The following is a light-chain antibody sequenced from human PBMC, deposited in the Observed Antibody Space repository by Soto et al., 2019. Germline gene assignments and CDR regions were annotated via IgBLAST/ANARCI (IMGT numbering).Light chain of an antibody. CDR2: EVS. J-gene: IGLJ1*01. CDR1: SSDVGLYDY. V-gene: IGLV2-14*01. Sequence: QSVLTQPASVSGSPGQSITISCTGTSSDVGLYDYVSWYQQHPGKAPQLMIYEVSNRPSGVSNRFSGSKSGSTASLTISGLQDEDEADYYCSSYAVSNNYVFGSGTKVTVL. CDR3: SSYAVSNNYV.